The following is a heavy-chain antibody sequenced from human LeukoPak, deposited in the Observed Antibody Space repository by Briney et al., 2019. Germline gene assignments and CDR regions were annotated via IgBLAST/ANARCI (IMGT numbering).Heavy chain of an antibody. CDR3: ARDRNDYGDY. J-gene: IGHJ4*02. CDR1: GYTFTSYY. V-gene: IGHV1-46*01. Sequence: GESLKISCKASGYTFTSYYMHWVRQAPGQGLEWMGIINPSGGSTSYAQKFQGRVTMTRDTSTSTVYMELSSLRSEDTAVYYCARDRNDYGDYWGQGTLVTVSS. CDR2: INPSGGST. D-gene: IGHD1-14*01.